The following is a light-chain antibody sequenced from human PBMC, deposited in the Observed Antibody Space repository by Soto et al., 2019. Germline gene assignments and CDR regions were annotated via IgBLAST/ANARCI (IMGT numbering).Light chain of an antibody. CDR1: SSNIGSNT. CDR2: SNN. CDR3: AAWDDSLNGYV. J-gene: IGLJ1*01. V-gene: IGLV1-44*01. Sequence: QSVLTQPPSASGTPGQRVTISCSGSSSNIGSNTVNWYQQLPGTAPKLLIYSNNRRPSGVPDRFSGSKSGPSASLAISGPQSEDEADYYCAAWDDSLNGYVFGTGTKLTVL.